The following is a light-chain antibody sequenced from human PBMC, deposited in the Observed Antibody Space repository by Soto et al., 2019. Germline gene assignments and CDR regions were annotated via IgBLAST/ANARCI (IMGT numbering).Light chain of an antibody. CDR1: QSVSSY. CDR2: GAS. V-gene: IGKV3-15*01. Sequence: DIVLTQSPGTLSLSPGERATLSCRASQSVSSYLAWYQQKPGQAPRLLIYGASTRATGIPARFSGSGSGTEFTLTISSLQSEDFAVYYCQQYNNWPLTFGQGTKVDIK. CDR3: QQYNNWPLT. J-gene: IGKJ1*01.